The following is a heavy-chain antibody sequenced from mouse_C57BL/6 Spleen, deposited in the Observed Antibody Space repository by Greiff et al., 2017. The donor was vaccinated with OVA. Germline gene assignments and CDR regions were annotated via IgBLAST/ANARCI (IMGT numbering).Heavy chain of an antibody. CDR2: IYPGDGDT. CDR3: GKSEDYDYDGALFAY. CDR1: GYAFSSSW. Sequence: QVQLQQSGPELVKPGASVKISCKASGYAFSSSWMNWVKQRPGKGLEWIGRIYPGDGDTNYNGKFKGKATLTADKSSSTAYMQLSSLTSEDSAVYFCGKSEDYDYDGALFAYWGQGTLVTVSA. J-gene: IGHJ3*01. D-gene: IGHD2-4*01. V-gene: IGHV1-82*01.